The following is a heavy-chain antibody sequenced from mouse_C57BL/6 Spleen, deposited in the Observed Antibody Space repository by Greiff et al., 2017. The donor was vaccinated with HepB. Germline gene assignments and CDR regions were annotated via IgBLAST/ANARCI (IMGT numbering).Heavy chain of an antibody. Sequence: QVQLQQSGAELVRPGASVKMSCKASGYTFTSYTMHWVKQRPGQGLEWIGYINPSSGYTKYNQKFKDKATLTADKSSSTAYMQLSSLTSEDSAVYYCARESYYDLYYFDYWGQGTTLTVSS. CDR3: ARESYYDLYYFDY. CDR2: INPSSGYT. V-gene: IGHV1-4*01. J-gene: IGHJ2*01. CDR1: GYTFTSYT. D-gene: IGHD2-4*01.